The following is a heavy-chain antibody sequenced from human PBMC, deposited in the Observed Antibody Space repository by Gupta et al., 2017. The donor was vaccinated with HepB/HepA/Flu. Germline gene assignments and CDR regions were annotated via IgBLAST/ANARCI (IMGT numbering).Heavy chain of an antibody. CDR3: ARGLSGWKQLWSAFDI. CDR2: ISSSGSTK. J-gene: IGHJ3*02. V-gene: IGHV3-48*03. CDR1: GFTFSHYE. D-gene: IGHD5-18*01. Sequence: EVQVVESGGGLAQPGGSLSISCAVSGFTFSHYEMNWVRQAPGKGLEWISYISSSGSTKYYADSVKGRFTISRDNSKNSLYLQMDSLRAEDTAVYYCARGLSGWKQLWSAFDIWGQGTMVTVSS.